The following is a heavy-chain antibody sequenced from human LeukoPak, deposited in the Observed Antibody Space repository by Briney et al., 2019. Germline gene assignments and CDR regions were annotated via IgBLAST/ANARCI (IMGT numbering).Heavy chain of an antibody. D-gene: IGHD3-22*01. V-gene: IGHV3-30*18. CDR1: GFTFSSYG. Sequence: PGGSLRLSCGASGFTFSSYGMHWVRQAPGKGLEWAAVISYDGSNKYYADSVKGRFTISRDNSKNTLYLQMNSLRAEDTAVYYCAKVIVSRPNYYVISGYLFDYWGQGTLVTVSS. J-gene: IGHJ4*02. CDR2: ISYDGSNK. CDR3: AKVIVSRPNYYVISGYLFDY.